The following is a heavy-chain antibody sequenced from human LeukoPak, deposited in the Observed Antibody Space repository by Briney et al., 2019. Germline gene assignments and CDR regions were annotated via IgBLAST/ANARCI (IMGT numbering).Heavy chain of an antibody. V-gene: IGHV3-23*01. CDR3: AKERDIVVVPAAVDY. CDR1: GFTFSSYA. CDR2: ISGSGGST. D-gene: IGHD2-2*01. J-gene: IGHJ4*02. Sequence: GGSLRLSCAASGFTFSSYAMSWVRQAPGKGLEWVSAISGSGGSTYYADSVKGRFTISRDNSKNTLYLQMNSLRAEDAAVYYCAKERDIVVVPAAVDYWGQGTLVTVSS.